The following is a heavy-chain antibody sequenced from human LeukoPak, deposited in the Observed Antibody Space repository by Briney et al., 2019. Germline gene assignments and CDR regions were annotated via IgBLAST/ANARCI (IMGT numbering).Heavy chain of an antibody. Sequence: SQTLSLTCAISGDSVSSNSAAWNWIRQSPSRGLEWLGRTYYRSKWYNDYAVSVKSRITINPDTSKNQFSLQLNSVTPEDTAVYYCARSAPGQWLVMRPYYFDYWGQGTLVTVSS. CDR3: ARSAPGQWLVMRPYYFDY. CDR2: TYYRSKWYN. D-gene: IGHD6-19*01. CDR1: GDSVSSNSAA. J-gene: IGHJ4*02. V-gene: IGHV6-1*01.